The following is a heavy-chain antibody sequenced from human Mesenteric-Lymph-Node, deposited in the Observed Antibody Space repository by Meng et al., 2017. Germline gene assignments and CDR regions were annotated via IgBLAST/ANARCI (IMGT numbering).Heavy chain of an antibody. V-gene: IGHV3-30*04. CDR1: GFTFSDYA. D-gene: IGHD1-26*01. Sequence: GESLKISCTASGFTFSDYAFHWVRQAPGKGLEWVTIISYDGSEKYYADSVKGRFTTSRDNSQNTLYLQVSSLRLDDTAVYYCARDWTQVGDVSFDYWGRGTLVTVSS. J-gene: IGHJ4*02. CDR3: ARDWTQVGDVSFDY. CDR2: ISYDGSEK.